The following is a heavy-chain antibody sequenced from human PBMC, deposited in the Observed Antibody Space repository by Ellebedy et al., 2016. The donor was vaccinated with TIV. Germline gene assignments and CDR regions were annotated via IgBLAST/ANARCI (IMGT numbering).Heavy chain of an antibody. CDR3: ARNDDFGDYGRY. D-gene: IGHD4-17*01. CDR2: IGGSGRSA. Sequence: PGGSLRLSCVASGFTFRGYWLHWVRQASGKGLEWVSGIGGSGRSAYYADSVNGRFTISIDNAKNTLYLQMNSMSDEDTAVYFLARNDDFGDYGRYWGQGTLVTVSS. V-gene: IGHV3-23*01. CDR1: GFTFRGYW. J-gene: IGHJ4*02.